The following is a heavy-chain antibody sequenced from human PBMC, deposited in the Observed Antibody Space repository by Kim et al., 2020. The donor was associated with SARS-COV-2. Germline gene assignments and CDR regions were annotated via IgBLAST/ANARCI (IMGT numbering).Heavy chain of an antibody. D-gene: IGHD3-10*01. J-gene: IGHJ4*02. Sequence: GESLKISCKGSGYSFSSYWITWVRQMPGKGLAWMGRIDPSDSYTNYSPTFQGHVTISTDKSISTAYLQWSSLKASDTAMYYCARRENYGSGSHSDYWGQGTLVTVSS. CDR2: IDPSDSYT. CDR3: ARRENYGSGSHSDY. V-gene: IGHV5-10-1*01. CDR1: GYSFSSYW.